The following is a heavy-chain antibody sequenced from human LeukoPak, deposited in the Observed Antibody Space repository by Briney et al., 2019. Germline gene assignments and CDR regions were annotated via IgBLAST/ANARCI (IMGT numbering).Heavy chain of an antibody. CDR3: ARLSYSSGYAS. CDR1: GFTFSSYA. V-gene: IGHV3-30-3*01. Sequence: PGRSLRLSCAASGFTFSSYAMHWVRQAPGKGLEWVAVISYDGSNKYYADSVKGRFTISIDNSKNTLYLQMNSLRAEDTAVYYCARLSYSSGYASWGQGTLVTVSS. CDR2: ISYDGSNK. D-gene: IGHD3-22*01. J-gene: IGHJ4*02.